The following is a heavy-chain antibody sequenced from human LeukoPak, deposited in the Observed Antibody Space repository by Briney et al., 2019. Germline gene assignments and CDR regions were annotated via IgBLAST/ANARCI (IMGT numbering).Heavy chain of an antibody. V-gene: IGHV4-61*01. J-gene: IGHJ4*02. Sequence: SETLSLTCTVSGGSDGSGSYYWSWIRQPPGKGLEWIGYIYYSGSTNYNPSLKSRVTISVDTSKNQFSLKLSSVTAADTAVYYCARGRGAAGTWGQGTLVTVSS. CDR1: GGSDGSGSYY. CDR2: IYYSGST. CDR3: ARGRGAAGT. D-gene: IGHD6-13*01.